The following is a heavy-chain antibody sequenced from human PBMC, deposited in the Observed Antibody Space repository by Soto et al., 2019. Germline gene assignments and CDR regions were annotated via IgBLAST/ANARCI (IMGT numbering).Heavy chain of an antibody. CDR1: GGSISSSSYY. CDR3: ARQRIAMVRTVDP. CDR2: IYYSGST. D-gene: IGHD3-10*01. V-gene: IGHV4-39*01. J-gene: IGHJ5*02. Sequence: SETLSLTCTVSGGSISSSSYYWGWIRQPPGKGLEWIGSIYYSGSTYYNPSLKSRVTISVDTSKNQFSLKLSSVTAADTAVYYGARQRIAMVRTVDPWGQGNLVTFSS.